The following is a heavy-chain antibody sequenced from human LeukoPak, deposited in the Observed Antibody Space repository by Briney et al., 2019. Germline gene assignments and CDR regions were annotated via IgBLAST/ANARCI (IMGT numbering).Heavy chain of an antibody. CDR2: IYHSGSGST. CDR3: ASNYYDSSGYSYFDY. Sequence: SETLSLTCTVSGGSISSGGHSRSWIRQPPGKGLEWIGYIYHSGSGSTYYNPSLKSRVAISIDKSKNQFSLKLNSVTAADTAVYYCASNYYDSSGYSYFDYWGQGTLVTVSS. D-gene: IGHD3-22*01. CDR1: GGSISSGGHS. V-gene: IGHV4-30-2*01. J-gene: IGHJ4*02.